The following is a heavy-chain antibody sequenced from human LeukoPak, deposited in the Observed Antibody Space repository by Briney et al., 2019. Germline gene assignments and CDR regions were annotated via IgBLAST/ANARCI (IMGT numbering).Heavy chain of an antibody. V-gene: IGHV3-23*01. D-gene: IGHD5-24*01. Sequence: PGGSLRLSCAASGFTFSSYAMSWVRQAPGKGLEWVSAISGSGGSTYYADSVKGRFTIARDNSKNTLYLQMNRLRAEDTAVYCCAKLGPRVAPIPGDGYWGQGTLVTVSS. CDR1: GFTFSSYA. CDR3: AKLGPRVAPIPGDGY. CDR2: ISGSGGST. J-gene: IGHJ4*02.